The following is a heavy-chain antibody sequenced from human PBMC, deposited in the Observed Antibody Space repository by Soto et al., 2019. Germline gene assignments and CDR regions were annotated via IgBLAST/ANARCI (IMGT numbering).Heavy chain of an antibody. CDR2: ISSSSSYI. J-gene: IGHJ6*03. V-gene: IGHV3-21*01. Sequence: GGSLRLSCAASGFTFSSYSMNWVRQAPGKGLEWVSSISSSSSYIYYADSVKGRFTISRDNAKNSLYLQMNSLRAEDTAVYYCARNDILTGYFHMDVWGKGTTVTVSS. CDR3: ARNDILTGYFHMDV. D-gene: IGHD3-9*01. CDR1: GFTFSSYS.